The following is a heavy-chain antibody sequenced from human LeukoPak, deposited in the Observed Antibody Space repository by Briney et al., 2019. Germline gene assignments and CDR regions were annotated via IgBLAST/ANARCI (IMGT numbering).Heavy chain of an antibody. CDR1: GFTFDDYA. V-gene: IGHV3-9*03. D-gene: IGHD2-2*01. CDR2: ISWNSGSI. CDR3: AKGDLSEYSSSHFDY. Sequence: GRSLRLSCAASGFTFDDYAMHWVRQAPGKGLEWVSGISWNSGSIGYADSVKGRFTISRDNAKNSLYLQMNSLRAEDMALYYCAKGDLSEYSSSHFDYWGQGTLVTVSS. J-gene: IGHJ4*02.